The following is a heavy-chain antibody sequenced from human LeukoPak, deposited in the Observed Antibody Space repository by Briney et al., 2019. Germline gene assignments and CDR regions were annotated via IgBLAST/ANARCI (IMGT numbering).Heavy chain of an antibody. V-gene: IGHV3-30*03. J-gene: IGHJ4*02. D-gene: IGHD1-26*01. Sequence: GRSLRLSCAASGFTFSNYGMNWVRQAPGEGLEWVAVISSDGTHKYYVDSVKGRFTISRDNSRNTLYLQMNSLRVEDTAVYYCARERSGSSFERVFDYWGQGTLVTVSS. CDR2: ISSDGTHK. CDR3: ARERSGSSFERVFDY. CDR1: GFTFSNYG.